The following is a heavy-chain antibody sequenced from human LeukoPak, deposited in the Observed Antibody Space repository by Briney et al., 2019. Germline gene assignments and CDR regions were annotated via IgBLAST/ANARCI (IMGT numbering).Heavy chain of an antibody. CDR3: ARRRWGEYGSWLDS. Sequence: SSETLSLTCTVSGGSLSGYYWSWIRQSPGRSPEWIEYIHYTGTTNFNPSLKSRVTMSIDTSKNQFSLRLSSVTAADTAMYYCARRRWGEYGSWLDSWGQGILVIVSS. D-gene: IGHD4-23*01. CDR1: GGSLSGYY. J-gene: IGHJ5*01. V-gene: IGHV4-59*01. CDR2: IHYTGTT.